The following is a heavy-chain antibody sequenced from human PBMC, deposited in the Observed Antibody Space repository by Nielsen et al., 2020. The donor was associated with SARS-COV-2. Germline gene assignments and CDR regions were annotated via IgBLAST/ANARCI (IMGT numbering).Heavy chain of an antibody. CDR3: AREFALRDTAYFDY. Sequence: GGSLRLSCAASGFTFSSYSMNWVRQAPGKGLEWVSSISSSSSYIYYADSVKGRFTISRDNSRNTVYLQMNSLRPEDTAVYYCAREFALRDTAYFDYWGQGTLVTVSS. D-gene: IGHD5-18*01. CDR1: GFTFSSYS. V-gene: IGHV3-21*04. J-gene: IGHJ4*02. CDR2: ISSSSSYI.